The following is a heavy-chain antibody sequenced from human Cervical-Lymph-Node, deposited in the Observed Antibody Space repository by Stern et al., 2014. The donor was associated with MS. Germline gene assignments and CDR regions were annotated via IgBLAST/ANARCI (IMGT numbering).Heavy chain of an antibody. V-gene: IGHV1-69*01. D-gene: IGHD3-10*01. CDR1: GGTFSSSD. CDR2: ISPIIGTA. Sequence: VQLVQSGAEVQKPGSSVKVSCRASGGTFSSSDISWVRQAPGQGLEWMSVISPIIGTANYAQKYQGRVTITADESTSTAYMELSSLRSEDTAIYYCALGGFGHYFEYWGQGTLVTVSS. CDR3: ALGGFGHYFEY. J-gene: IGHJ4*02.